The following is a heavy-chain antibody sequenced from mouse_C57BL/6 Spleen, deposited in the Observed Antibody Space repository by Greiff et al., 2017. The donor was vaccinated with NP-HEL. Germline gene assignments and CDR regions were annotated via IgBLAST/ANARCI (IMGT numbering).Heavy chain of an antibody. CDR3: ARENLKVQAWFDY. CDR2: IDPSDSYT. J-gene: IGHJ3*01. CDR1: GYTFTSYW. Sequence: QVQLQQPGAELVKPGASVKLSCKASGYTFTSYWMQWVKQRPGQGLEWIGDIDPSDSYTNYNQKFKGKATLTVDTSSSTSYMQLSSLTSEDSAVYYCARENLKVQAWFDYWGQGTLVTVSS. D-gene: IGHD5-1*01. V-gene: IGHV1-50*01.